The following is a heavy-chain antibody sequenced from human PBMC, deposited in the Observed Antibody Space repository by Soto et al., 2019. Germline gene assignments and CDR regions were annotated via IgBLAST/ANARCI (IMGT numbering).Heavy chain of an antibody. Sequence: SVKVSCKASGGTFSSYAISWVRQAPGQGLEWMGGIIPIFGSANYAQNFQGRVTITADKSTTTTYVELSSLRSEDTAVYYCARSPYSSSSYFDYWGQGTPVTVSS. D-gene: IGHD6-6*01. CDR3: ARSPYSSSSYFDY. J-gene: IGHJ4*02. CDR2: IIPIFGSA. CDR1: GGTFSSYA. V-gene: IGHV1-69*06.